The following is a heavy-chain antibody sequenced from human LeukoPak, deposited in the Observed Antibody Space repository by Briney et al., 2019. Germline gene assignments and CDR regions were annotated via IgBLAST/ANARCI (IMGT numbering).Heavy chain of an antibody. CDR1: GGSISSSSYY. Sequence: SETLSLTCTVSGGSISSSSYYWGWIRQPPGKGLEWIGSIYYSGSTYYQPSLKSRVTISVDTSKKQFSLKLSSVTAADTAVYYCARHTYYYDSSGYPDAFDIWGQGTMVTVSS. CDR2: IYYSGST. D-gene: IGHD3-22*01. CDR3: ARHTYYYDSSGYPDAFDI. V-gene: IGHV4-39*01. J-gene: IGHJ3*02.